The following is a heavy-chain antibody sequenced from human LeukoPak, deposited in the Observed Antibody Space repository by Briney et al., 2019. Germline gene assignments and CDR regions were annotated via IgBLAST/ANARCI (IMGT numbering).Heavy chain of an antibody. CDR1: GGTFSSYA. V-gene: IGHV1-69*04. J-gene: IGHJ3*02. CDR2: IIPILGIA. CDR3: ARDREYYDILTGYYSHDAFDI. Sequence: SVKVSCKASGGTFSSYAISWVRQAPGQGLEWMGRIIPILGIANYAQKFQGRVTITADKSTSTAYMELSSLRSEDTAVYYCARDREYYDILTGYYSHDAFDIWGQGTLVTVSS. D-gene: IGHD3-9*01.